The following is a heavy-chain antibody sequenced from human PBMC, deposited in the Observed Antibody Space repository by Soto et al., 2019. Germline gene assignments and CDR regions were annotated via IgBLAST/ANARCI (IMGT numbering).Heavy chain of an antibody. V-gene: IGHV3-30-3*01. D-gene: IGHD6-19*01. CDR3: ARGRSGPPYYFDY. CDR2: ISYDGSNK. J-gene: IGHJ4*02. Sequence: VAVISYDGSNKYYADSVKGRFTISRDNSKNTLYLQMNSLRAEDTAVYYCARGRSGPPYYFDYWGQGTLVTVSS.